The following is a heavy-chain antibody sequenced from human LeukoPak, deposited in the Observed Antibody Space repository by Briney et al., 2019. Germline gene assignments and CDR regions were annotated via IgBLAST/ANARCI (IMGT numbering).Heavy chain of an antibody. CDR2: IYPGDADT. Sequence: GESLKISCKGSGYTFTSFWIGWVRQMPGKGQEWMGVIYPGDADTRYSPSFQGQVTISADKSISTAYLQWSSLKASDTAMYYCARHSVSQLLWGYWGQGTLVTVSS. CDR1: GYTFTSFW. D-gene: IGHD2-2*01. CDR3: ARHSVSQLLWGY. J-gene: IGHJ4*02. V-gene: IGHV5-51*01.